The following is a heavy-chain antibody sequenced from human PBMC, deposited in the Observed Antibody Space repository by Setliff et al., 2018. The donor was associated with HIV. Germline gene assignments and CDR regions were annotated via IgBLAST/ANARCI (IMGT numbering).Heavy chain of an antibody. CDR2: INYSGNT. J-gene: IGHJ5*02. Sequence: SETLSLTCAVSGVSISSRDWWSWVRQPPGKGLEWIGEINYSGNTNYNPSLKTRVTISVDKSKNQFFLNLKSVTAADTAVYFCAREYSGSGINFNPLTWGQGTLVTVSS. D-gene: IGHD3-10*01. V-gene: IGHV4-4*02. CDR1: GVSISSRDW. CDR3: AREYSGSGINFNPLT.